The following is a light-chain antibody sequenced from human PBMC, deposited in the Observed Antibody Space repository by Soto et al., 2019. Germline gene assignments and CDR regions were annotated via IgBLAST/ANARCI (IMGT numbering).Light chain of an antibody. CDR1: SSDVGAYNY. CDR3: CSFAGSNEVV. Sequence: QSALTQPPSASGSPGQSVTISCTGTSSDVGAYNYVSWYQQHPGKSPKVMIFEVSKRPSGVPDRFSGSKSGNTASLTVSGLQAEDEADYYCCSFAGSNEVVFGGGTQLTVL. CDR2: EVS. V-gene: IGLV2-8*01. J-gene: IGLJ3*02.